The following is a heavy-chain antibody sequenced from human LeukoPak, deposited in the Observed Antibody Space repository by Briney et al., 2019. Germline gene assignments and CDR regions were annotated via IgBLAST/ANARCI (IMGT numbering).Heavy chain of an antibody. CDR1: GFTFSHYA. Sequence: GGSLRLSCAASGFTFSHYAMHWVRRAPGKGLEWITFVSTEGDRRYYADSVKGRFTISRDDSKNTLYLQMNSLRPEDSALYYCVRDLSGHYSFDHWGQGALVTVSS. J-gene: IGHJ4*02. CDR2: VSTEGDRR. V-gene: IGHV3-30*04. CDR3: VRDLSGHYSFDH. D-gene: IGHD4-17*01.